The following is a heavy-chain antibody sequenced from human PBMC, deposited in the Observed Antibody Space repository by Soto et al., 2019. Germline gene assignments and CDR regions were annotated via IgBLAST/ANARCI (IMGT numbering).Heavy chain of an antibody. CDR3: AKDLRPDGRYDLDY. CDR2: MVGDGSSS. Sequence: EVQLLESGGGLAQPGGSLRLSCAASGFIFRTYAMNWVRQAPGKGLEWVSVMVGDGSSSDYADSVRGRFTISRDNSKNTLYLQMNGLGAEDTAVYYCAKDLRPDGRYDLDYWGQGTLVTVSS. V-gene: IGHV3-23*01. CDR1: GFIFRTYA. D-gene: IGHD1-26*01. J-gene: IGHJ4*02.